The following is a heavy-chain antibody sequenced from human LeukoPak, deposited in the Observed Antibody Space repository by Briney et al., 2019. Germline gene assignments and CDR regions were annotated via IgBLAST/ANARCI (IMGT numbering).Heavy chain of an antibody. Sequence: SETLSLTCTVSGGSISSSSYYWGWIRQPPGKGLEWIGSIYYSGSTYYNPSLKSRVTVSVDTSKNQFSLKLSSVTAADTAVYYCARGGYYYGSAKAYGMDVWGQGTTVTVSS. V-gene: IGHV4-39*07. CDR1: GGSISSSSYY. CDR3: ARGGYYYGSAKAYGMDV. D-gene: IGHD3-10*01. CDR2: IYYSGST. J-gene: IGHJ6*02.